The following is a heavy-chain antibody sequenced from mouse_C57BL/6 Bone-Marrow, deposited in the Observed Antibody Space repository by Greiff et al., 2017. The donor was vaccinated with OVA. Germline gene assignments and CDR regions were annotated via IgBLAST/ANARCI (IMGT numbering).Heavy chain of an antibody. J-gene: IGHJ1*03. CDR2: IHPNSGST. V-gene: IGHV1-64*01. Sequence: QVQLQQSGAELVKPGASVKLSCKASGYTFTSFWMHWVKQSPGQGLEWIEMIHPNSGSTNYNEKFKSKATLTVDKSSSTAYMQLSSVTSEDSAVYYCGVNAGCYFDVWGKGTTVTVSS. D-gene: IGHD2-2*01. CDR3: GVNAGCYFDV. CDR1: GYTFTSFW.